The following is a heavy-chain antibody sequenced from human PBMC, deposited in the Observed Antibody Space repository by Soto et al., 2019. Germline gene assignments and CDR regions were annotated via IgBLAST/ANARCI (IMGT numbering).Heavy chain of an antibody. CDR2: ISGSGGST. V-gene: IGHV3-23*01. D-gene: IGHD6-13*01. J-gene: IGHJ4*02. CDR3: AKSPLYSSTFDY. CDR1: GFTFSSYA. Sequence: GGSLRLSCAASGFTFSSYAMSWVRQAPGKGLEWVSAISGSGGSTYYADSVKGRFTISRDNTKNTLYLQMNSLRAEDTAVYYCAKSPLYSSTFDYWGQGTLVTVSS.